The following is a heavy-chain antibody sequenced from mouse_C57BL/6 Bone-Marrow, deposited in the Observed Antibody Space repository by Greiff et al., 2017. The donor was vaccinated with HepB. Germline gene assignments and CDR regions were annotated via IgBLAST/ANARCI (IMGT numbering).Heavy chain of an antibody. J-gene: IGHJ4*01. D-gene: IGHD1-1*01. CDR2: IYPRDGST. V-gene: IGHV1-55*01. CDR3: ARRVDYYAMDY. CDR1: GYTFTSYW. Sequence: VQLQQSGAELVKPGASVKMSCKASGYTFTSYWITWVKQRPGQGLEWIGYIYPRDGSTKYNEKFKGKATLTADKSSSTAYMQLNSLTSEDSAVYFCARRVDYYAMDYWGQGTSVTVSS.